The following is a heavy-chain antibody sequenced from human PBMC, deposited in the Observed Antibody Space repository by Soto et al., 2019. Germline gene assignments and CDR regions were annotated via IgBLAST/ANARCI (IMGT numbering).Heavy chain of an antibody. CDR1: GVSISSYF. D-gene: IGHD6-25*01. J-gene: IGHJ4*02. CDR3: ARIGGYHGTLDY. CDR2: TYHRGST. Sequence: PSETLSLTCSVSGVSISSYFWSWIRQAPGRGLEWIGYTYHRGSTNYSPSLKSRVAISLDTSENQFSLKVNSVTAADTAVYYCARIGGYHGTLDYWGQGTQVTVSS. V-gene: IGHV4-59*01.